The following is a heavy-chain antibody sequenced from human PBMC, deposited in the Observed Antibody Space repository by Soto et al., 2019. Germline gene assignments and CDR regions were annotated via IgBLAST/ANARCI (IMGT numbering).Heavy chain of an antibody. Sequence: QVQLVESGGGVVQPGRSLRLSCAASGFTFSNSGMHWVRQAPGKGLEWVAVMWYDGGHKYNADSVKGRFTISRDNSKNTLYLQMNGLRAEDTAVYYCARGTWNYGYFEYWGQGTLVTVSS. CDR3: ARGTWNYGYFEY. V-gene: IGHV3-33*01. CDR2: MWYDGGHK. D-gene: IGHD1-7*01. J-gene: IGHJ4*02. CDR1: GFTFSNSG.